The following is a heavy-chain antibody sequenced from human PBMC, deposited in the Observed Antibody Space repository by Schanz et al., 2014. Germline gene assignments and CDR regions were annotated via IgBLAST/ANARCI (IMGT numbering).Heavy chain of an antibody. J-gene: IGHJ4*02. V-gene: IGHV1-46*03. CDR1: GYTFVSYS. CDR3: AGAPTACCSDASCLGTPFDY. CDR2: INASGGGT. D-gene: IGHD2-15*01. Sequence: QVQLVQSGAEVKKPGASVKVSCKASGYTFVSYSMHWVRQAPGQGLEWMGIINASGGGTSYALRFQVRVTVTRATSRITLYMELSSLTSEDTSVYYCAGAPTACCSDASCLGTPFDYWGQGTLVTVSS.